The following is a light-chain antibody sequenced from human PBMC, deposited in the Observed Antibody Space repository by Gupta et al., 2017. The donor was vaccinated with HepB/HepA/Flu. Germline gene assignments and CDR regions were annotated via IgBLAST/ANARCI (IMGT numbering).Light chain of an antibody. CDR3: ETWGNNLNAWV. CDR1: SSNIGNSY. V-gene: IGLV1-51*01. Sequence: QPVLTQPPPVSAAPGQKVTISCSGSSSNIGNSYVSWYQQLPGTAPKLRRLNNNKRPSGILDRFACSKSGTSAKLALTGLQTGDEAEDYCETWGNNLNAWVFGGGTKLTVL. J-gene: IGLJ3*02. CDR2: NNN.